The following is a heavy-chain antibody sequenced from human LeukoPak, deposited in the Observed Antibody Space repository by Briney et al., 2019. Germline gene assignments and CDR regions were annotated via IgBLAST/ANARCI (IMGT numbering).Heavy chain of an antibody. V-gene: IGHV1-2*02. Sequence: ASVKVSCKASGYTFTGYYMHWVRQAPGQGLEWMEWINPNSGGTNYAQKFQGRVTMTRDTSISTAYMELSRLRSDDTAVYYCARDYLYGSGSFDYWGQGTLVTVSS. D-gene: IGHD3-10*01. CDR1: GYTFTGYY. CDR3: ARDYLYGSGSFDY. J-gene: IGHJ4*02. CDR2: INPNSGGT.